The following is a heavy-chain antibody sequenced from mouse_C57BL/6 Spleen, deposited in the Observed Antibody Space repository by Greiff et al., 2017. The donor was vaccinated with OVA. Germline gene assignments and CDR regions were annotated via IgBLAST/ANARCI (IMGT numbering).Heavy chain of an antibody. D-gene: IGHD1-1*01. Sequence: LMESGPGILQPSQTLSLSCSFSGFSLSTFGMGVGWIRQPSGKGLEWLVHIWWDDDKYYNPALKSRLTISKDTSKHQVFLKIANVDTAYTTTYYCARANYYYGSIYYYAKDYWGQGTSVTVSS. CDR1: GFSLSTFGMG. CDR2: IWWDDDK. V-gene: IGHV8-8*01. CDR3: ARANYYYGSIYYYAKDY. J-gene: IGHJ4*01.